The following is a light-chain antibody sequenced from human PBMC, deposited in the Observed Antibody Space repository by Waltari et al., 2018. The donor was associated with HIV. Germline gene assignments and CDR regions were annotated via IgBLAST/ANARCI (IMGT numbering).Light chain of an antibody. CDR1: SSHIGSNT. CDR3: AAWDDSLDGFV. V-gene: IGLV1-44*01. CDR2: SND. J-gene: IGLJ1*01. Sequence: QSVLTQPPSASGTPGQRVTISCSGSSSHIGSNTVNWYQQVPGTAPTLLIYSNDQRPSGVPDRFSGSKSGTSASLAISGLQSEDEADYYCAAWDDSLDGFVFGTGTKVTVL.